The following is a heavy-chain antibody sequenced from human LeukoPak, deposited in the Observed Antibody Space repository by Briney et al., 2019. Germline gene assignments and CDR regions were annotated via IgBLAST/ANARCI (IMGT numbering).Heavy chain of an antibody. Sequence: TSETLSLTCAVYGGSFSGYYWSWIRQPPGKGLEWIGEISHSGSTNYNPSLKSRVTISVDTSKNQFSLKLSSVTAADTAVYYCARGGYYGSGNDFRFDPWGQGTLVTVSS. CDR3: ARGGYYGSGNDFRFDP. CDR1: GGSFSGYY. CDR2: ISHSGST. J-gene: IGHJ5*02. V-gene: IGHV4-34*01. D-gene: IGHD3-10*01.